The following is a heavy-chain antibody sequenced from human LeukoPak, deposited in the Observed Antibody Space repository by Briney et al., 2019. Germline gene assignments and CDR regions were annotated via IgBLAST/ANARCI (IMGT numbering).Heavy chain of an antibody. CDR3: AKDQGWCSGGSCYPQH. V-gene: IGHV1-18*01. D-gene: IGHD2-15*01. CDR1: GYTFTSYG. J-gene: IGHJ1*01. Sequence: ASVKVSCKASGYTFTSYGITWVRQAAGQGLEWMGWITAYNGDTKYAQKFQGRLTMTTDTSTSTANMELKSLRSDDTAVYYCAKDQGWCSGGSCYPQHWGQGTLVTVSS. CDR2: ITAYNGDT.